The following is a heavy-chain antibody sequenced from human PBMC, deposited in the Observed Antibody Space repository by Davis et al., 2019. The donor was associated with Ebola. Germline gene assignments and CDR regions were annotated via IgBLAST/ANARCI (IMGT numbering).Heavy chain of an antibody. J-gene: IGHJ6*02. D-gene: IGHD1-26*01. Sequence: AASVKVSCKASGGTFSSYAISWVRQAPGQGLEWMGWISAYNGNTNYAQKLQGRVTMTTDTSTSTAYMELRSLRSDDTAVYYCAKSSGSYYFLYYYYGMDVWGQGTTVTVSS. CDR2: ISAYNGNT. CDR3: AKSSGSYYFLYYYYGMDV. V-gene: IGHV1-18*01. CDR1: GGTFSSYA.